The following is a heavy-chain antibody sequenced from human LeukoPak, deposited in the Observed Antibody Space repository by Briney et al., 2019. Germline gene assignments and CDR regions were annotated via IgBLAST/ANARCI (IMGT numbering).Heavy chain of an antibody. D-gene: IGHD3-22*01. CDR2: IIPIFGTA. CDR1: GYTFTSYA. J-gene: IGHJ4*02. V-gene: IGHV1-69*06. Sequence: GASVKVSCKASGYTFTSYAISWVRQAPGQGLEWMGGIIPIFGTANYAQKFQGRVTITADKSTSTAYMELSSLRSEDTAVYYCARDPNYYDSSGYLDYWGQGTLVTVSS. CDR3: ARDPNYYDSSGYLDY.